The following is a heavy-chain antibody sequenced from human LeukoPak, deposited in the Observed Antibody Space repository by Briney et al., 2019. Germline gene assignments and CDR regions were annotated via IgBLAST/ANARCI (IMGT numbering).Heavy chain of an antibody. Sequence: GESLKIPCRGSGYSFTSYWTGWVGQMPGKGLVGLGIIYPGNSDTTYNPSFQGQVTISADKSISTAYRQWSSLKASDTAMYYCARQGLRGLVPFDYWGQRTLVTVSS. D-gene: IGHD6-6*01. V-gene: IGHV5-51*01. CDR3: ARQGLRGLVPFDY. CDR2: IYPGNSDT. CDR1: GYSFTSYW. J-gene: IGHJ4*02.